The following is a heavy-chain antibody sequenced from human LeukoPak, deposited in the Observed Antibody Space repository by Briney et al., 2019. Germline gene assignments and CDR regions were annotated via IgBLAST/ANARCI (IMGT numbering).Heavy chain of an antibody. CDR1: GFTFSSYA. J-gene: IGHJ4*02. V-gene: IGHV3-23*01. Sequence: GGSLRLSCAASGFTFSSYAMSWVRQAPGKGLEWVSGISGSGGSTYYADAVKGRFTISRDNSKNTLYLQMNSLRAEDTAVYYCAKVARSTLLYYFDYWGQGTLVTVSS. CDR2: ISGSGGST. CDR3: AKVARSTLLYYFDY.